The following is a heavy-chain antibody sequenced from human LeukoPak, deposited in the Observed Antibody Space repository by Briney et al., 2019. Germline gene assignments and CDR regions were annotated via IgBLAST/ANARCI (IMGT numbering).Heavy chain of an antibody. Sequence: PGRSLRLSCAASGFTFRTHAMHWVRQAPGKGLDWVALISFDGSSKDYSDSVRGRFTISRDNSENTLYLQMNSLRPEDTALYYCAKTPLVTVGYLDSWGQGTQVTVFS. V-gene: IGHV3-30*04. CDR3: AKTPLVTVGYLDS. CDR1: GFTFRTHA. CDR2: ISFDGSSK. D-gene: IGHD1-26*01. J-gene: IGHJ4*02.